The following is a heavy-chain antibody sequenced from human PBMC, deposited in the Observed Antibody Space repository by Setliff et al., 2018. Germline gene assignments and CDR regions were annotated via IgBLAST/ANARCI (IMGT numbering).Heavy chain of an antibody. J-gene: IGHJ4*02. D-gene: IGHD3-22*01. CDR2: IFHSGST. Sequence: LSLTCGVSGYSISSGHFWGWIRQPPGKGLEWLGNIFHSGSTYYNPTLNSRVTMSVDTSKNQFSLMLTSVTAADTAVYYCARDADNYDTSENPIFDYWGQGTLVTVSS. CDR3: ARDADNYDTSENPIFDY. CDR1: GYSISSGHF. V-gene: IGHV4-38-2*02.